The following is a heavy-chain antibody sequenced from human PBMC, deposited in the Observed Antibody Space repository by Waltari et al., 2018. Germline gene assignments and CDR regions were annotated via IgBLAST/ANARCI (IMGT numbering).Heavy chain of an antibody. CDR3: ARDWLELERLHRIFDY. D-gene: IGHD1-1*01. J-gene: IGHJ4*02. CDR2: ISSSSSTI. V-gene: IGHV3-48*01. Sequence: EVQLVESGGGLVQPGGSLRLSCAASGFTFSSYSMNWVRQAPGKGLEWVSYISSSSSTIYYADSVKGRFTISRDNAKNSLYLQMNSLRAEDTAVYYCARDWLELERLHRIFDYWGQGTLVTVSS. CDR1: GFTFSSYS.